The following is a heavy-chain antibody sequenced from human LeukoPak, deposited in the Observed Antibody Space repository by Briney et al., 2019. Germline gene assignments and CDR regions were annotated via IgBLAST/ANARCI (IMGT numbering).Heavy chain of an antibody. D-gene: IGHD1-14*01. CDR1: GLTFSTSG. CDR3: ATETNGRHYDY. V-gene: IGHV3-21*06. Sequence: GGSLRLSCTASGLTFSTSGFNWVRQAPGKGLEWVASIGTTGSDRYHADSIKGRFTISRDNANNFLYLQMNSLRAEDTAVYYCATETNGRHYDYWGQGTLLTVSA. J-gene: IGHJ4*02. CDR2: IGTTGSDR.